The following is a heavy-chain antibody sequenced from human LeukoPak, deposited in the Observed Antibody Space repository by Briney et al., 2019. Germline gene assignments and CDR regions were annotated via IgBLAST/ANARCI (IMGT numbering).Heavy chain of an antibody. CDR1: GGAISSYY. CDR2: IYYSGGT. D-gene: IGHD3-22*01. Sequence: SETLSLTCTVSGGAISSYYWSWIRQPPGKGLEWIGDIYYSGGTKYNPSLMSRVTISVDRAQNQFSLSLSSVTAADTAVYYCARDGLYDSSGYYMDSWGQGTLVIVSS. J-gene: IGHJ4*02. V-gene: IGHV4-59*01. CDR3: ARDGLYDSSGYYMDS.